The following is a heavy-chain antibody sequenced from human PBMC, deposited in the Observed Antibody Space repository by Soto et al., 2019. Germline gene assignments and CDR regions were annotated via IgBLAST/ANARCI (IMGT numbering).Heavy chain of an antibody. D-gene: IGHD3-16*01. CDR3: AMVDVYVTPSPQDV. CDR1: GYTFTRYG. J-gene: IGHJ6*02. CDR2: INTKNGNT. V-gene: IGHV1-18*01. Sequence: QVQLVQSGAEVKNPGASVKVSCKASGYTFTRYGIGWARQAPGQGLKGMGWINTKNGNTNYAQNVQGRVTLTTDTSTSTAYMELRSLRSNDTAIYYCAMVDVYVTPSPQDVWGQGTTVIVSS.